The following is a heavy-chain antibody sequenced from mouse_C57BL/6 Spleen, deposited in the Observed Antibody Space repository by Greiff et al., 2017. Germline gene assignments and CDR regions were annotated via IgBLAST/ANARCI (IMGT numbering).Heavy chain of an antibody. V-gene: IGHV1-52*01. J-gene: IGHJ2*01. CDR3: ARSRGYFDY. CDR2: IDPSDSET. Sequence: QVQLQQSGPELVKPGASVKISCKASGYTFTSYWMHWVKQRPIQGLEWIGNIDPSDSETHYNQKFKDKATLTVDKSSSTAYMQLSSLTSEDSAVYYCARSRGYFDYWGQGTTLTVSS. CDR1: GYTFTSYW.